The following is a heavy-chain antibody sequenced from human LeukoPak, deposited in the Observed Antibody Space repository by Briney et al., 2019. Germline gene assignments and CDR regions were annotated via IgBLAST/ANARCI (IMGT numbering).Heavy chain of an antibody. CDR2: ISDSSDTM. CDR1: GFTFSYYS. Sequence: GGSLRLSCAASGFTFSYYSMNWVRQAPGKGLEWVSYISDSSDTMYYADSVKGRFTISRDNAKNSLYLQMNSLRAEDTALYYWARDLIVGPTKRYSFAYGGQETLATVPS. V-gene: IGHV3-48*01. CDR3: ARDLIVGPTKRYSFAY. J-gene: IGHJ4*02. D-gene: IGHD1-26*01.